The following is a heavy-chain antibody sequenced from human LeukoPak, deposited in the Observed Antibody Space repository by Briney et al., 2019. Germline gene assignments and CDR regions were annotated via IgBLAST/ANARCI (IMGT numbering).Heavy chain of an antibody. V-gene: IGHV3-53*01. CDR1: GFTVSSNY. CDR2: IFSGGST. CDR3: ARGSEAATIFY. Sequence: PGGSLRLSCAASGFTVSSNYMNWVRQAPGKGLKWVSVIFSGGSTYYADSVKGRFTISRDNSRNTLYLQMNSLRAEDTAVYYCARGSEAATIFYWGQGTLVTVSS. D-gene: IGHD3-3*01. J-gene: IGHJ4*02.